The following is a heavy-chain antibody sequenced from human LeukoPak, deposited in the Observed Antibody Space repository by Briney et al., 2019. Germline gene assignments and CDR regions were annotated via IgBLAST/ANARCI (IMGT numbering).Heavy chain of an antibody. J-gene: IGHJ4*02. D-gene: IGHD6-13*01. Sequence: ASVKVSCKASGGTFTSYAISWVRQAPGQGLEWMGGIIPIFGTANYAQKFQGRVTITTDESTSTAYMELSSLRSEDTAVFYCASPGGGGMITAAGNYFDYWGQGTLVTVSS. CDR1: GGTFTSYA. CDR3: ASPGGGGMITAAGNYFDY. V-gene: IGHV1-69*05. CDR2: IIPIFGTA.